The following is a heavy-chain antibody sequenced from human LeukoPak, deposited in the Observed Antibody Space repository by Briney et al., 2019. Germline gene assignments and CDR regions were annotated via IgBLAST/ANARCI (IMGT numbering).Heavy chain of an antibody. J-gene: IGHJ4*02. D-gene: IGHD5-24*01. CDR1: GGSISVYY. CDR3: ARSRDAYLLDY. V-gene: IGHV4-59*01. CDR2: ISHSGSI. Sequence: SETLSLTCTVSGGSISVYYWSWVRQPPGKGLEWIGYISHSGSINCNPSLQSRVTISIDTSNNQFSLNVRSATAADTAVYYCARSRDAYLLDYWGQGTLVTVSS.